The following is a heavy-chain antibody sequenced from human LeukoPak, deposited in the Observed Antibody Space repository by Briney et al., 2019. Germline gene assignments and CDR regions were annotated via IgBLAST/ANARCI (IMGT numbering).Heavy chain of an antibody. CDR2: IIPIFGTA. V-gene: IGHV1-69*06. CDR1: GGTFSSYA. CDR3: ATTPLFMTTVTDVGPYYFDY. D-gene: IGHD4-17*01. J-gene: IGHJ4*02. Sequence: ASVKVSCKASGGTFSSYAISWVRQAPGQGLEWMGGIIPIFGTANYAQKFQGRVTMTEDTSTDTAYMELSSLRSEDTAVYYCATTPLFMTTVTDVGPYYFDYWGQGTLVTVSS.